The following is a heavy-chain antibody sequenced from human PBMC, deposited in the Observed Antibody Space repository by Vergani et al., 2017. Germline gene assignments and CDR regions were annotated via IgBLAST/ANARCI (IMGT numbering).Heavy chain of an antibody. CDR3: AIPPSVTPDFSGYAAFDI. V-gene: IGHV3-21*01. D-gene: IGHD4-17*01. J-gene: IGHJ3*02. Sequence: EVQLVESGGGLVKPGGSLRLSCAASGFTFSSYSMNWVRQAPGKGLEWVSSISSSSSYIYYADSVKGRFTISRDNAKNSLYLQMNSLRAEDTAVYYCAIPPSVTPDFSGYAAFDIWGQGTMVTVSS. CDR1: GFTFSSYS. CDR2: ISSSSSYI.